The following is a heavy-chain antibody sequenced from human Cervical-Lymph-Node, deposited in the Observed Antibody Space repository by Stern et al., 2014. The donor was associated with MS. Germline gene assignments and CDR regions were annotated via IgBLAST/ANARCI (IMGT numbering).Heavy chain of an antibody. Sequence: VQLVESGAGVKKPGSSVKVSCKASGGTLSNYAMSWVRQAPGQGLEWMAGIIPIFGTVNYAQKFQGRVTITADESTSTAYMELSSLRSEDTAVYYCARGPRSQSGGSSWFDPWGQGTLVTVSS. V-gene: IGHV1-69*01. J-gene: IGHJ5*02. CDR2: IIPIFGTV. D-gene: IGHD1-26*01. CDR3: ARGPRSQSGGSSWFDP. CDR1: GGTLSNYA.